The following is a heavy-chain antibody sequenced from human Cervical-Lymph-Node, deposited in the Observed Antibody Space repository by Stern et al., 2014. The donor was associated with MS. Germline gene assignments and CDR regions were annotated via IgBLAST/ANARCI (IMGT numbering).Heavy chain of an antibody. D-gene: IGHD1-1*01. V-gene: IGHV3-74*02. J-gene: IGHJ4*02. CDR1: GFIFSNHW. CDR2: INSDGSST. Sequence: EDQLVESGGGLVQPGGSLRLSCAASGFIFSNHWMHWVHQAPGKGLVWVSRINSDGSSTSYADSVKGRFTISRDNAKNTLYLQMNSLTAEDTAVYYCAHWNDGRWGQGTLVTVSS. CDR3: AHWNDGR.